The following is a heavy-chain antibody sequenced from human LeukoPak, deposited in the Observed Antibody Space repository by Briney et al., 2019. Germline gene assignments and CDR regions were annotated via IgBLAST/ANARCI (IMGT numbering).Heavy chain of an antibody. CDR2: INHSGST. J-gene: IGHJ4*02. CDR1: GGSFSGYY. CDR3: AREGAAAGLCFDY. V-gene: IGHV4-34*01. D-gene: IGHD6-13*01. Sequence: SETLSLTCAVYGGSFSGYYWSWIRQPPGKGLEWIGEINHSGSTNYNPSLKSRVTISVDTSKNQISLKLSSVTAADTAVYYCAREGAAAGLCFDYWGQGTLVTVSS.